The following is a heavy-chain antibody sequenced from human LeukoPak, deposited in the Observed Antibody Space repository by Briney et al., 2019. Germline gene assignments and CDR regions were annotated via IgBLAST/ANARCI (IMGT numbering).Heavy chain of an antibody. CDR1: RDSISSYY. V-gene: IGHV4-59*01. Sequence: SEILSLTCTVSRDSISSYYWSWIRQPPGKGLEWIGYIYYSGYTDYNPSLKSRVTISVDTSKNQFSLKLSSVTAADTAVYYCARDVSVSYYYYMDVWGKGTTVTVSS. CDR3: ARDVSVSYYYYMDV. D-gene: IGHD3-16*02. J-gene: IGHJ6*03. CDR2: IYYSGYT.